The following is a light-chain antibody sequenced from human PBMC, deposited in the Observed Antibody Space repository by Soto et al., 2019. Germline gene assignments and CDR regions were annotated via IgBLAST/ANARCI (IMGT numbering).Light chain of an antibody. V-gene: IGLV1-40*01. Sequence: QSALTQPPSVSGAPGQRVTISCTGSSSNIGAGYDVHWYQHLPGTAPKLLIYGNSNRPSGVPDRFSGSKSGTSASLAITGLQAEDESDYYCQSYDSSLSVVFGGGTQLTVL. CDR1: SSNIGAGYD. CDR2: GNS. J-gene: IGLJ2*01. CDR3: QSYDSSLSVV.